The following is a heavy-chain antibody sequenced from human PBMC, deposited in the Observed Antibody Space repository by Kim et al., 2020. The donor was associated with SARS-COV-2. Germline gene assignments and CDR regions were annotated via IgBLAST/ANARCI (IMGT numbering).Heavy chain of an antibody. CDR3: ARAPITMIVVVNAFDI. D-gene: IGHD3-22*01. J-gene: IGHJ3*02. CDR1: GGSISSGGYY. CDR2: IYYSGST. V-gene: IGHV4-31*03. Sequence: SETLSLTCTVSGGSISSGGYYWSWIRQHPGKGLEWIGYIYYSGSTYYNPSLKSRVTISVDTSKNQFSLKLSSVTAADTAVYYCARAPITMIVVVNAFDIWGQGKMVSVTS.